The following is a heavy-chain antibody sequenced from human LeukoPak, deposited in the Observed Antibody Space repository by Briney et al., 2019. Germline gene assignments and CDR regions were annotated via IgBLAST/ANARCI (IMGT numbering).Heavy chain of an antibody. CDR3: ARESAVATYYGVDV. V-gene: IGHV3-7*01. D-gene: IGHD6-19*01. J-gene: IGHJ6*02. Sequence: PGGSLRLSCGASGFAFRNYWMSWVRQAPGKGLEWVANIQQDGSEKNYIDSVQGRFTISRDNAKTSLYLQMNSLRAEDTAVYYCARESAVATYYGVDVWGQGTTVTVSS. CDR1: GFAFRNYW. CDR2: IQQDGSEK.